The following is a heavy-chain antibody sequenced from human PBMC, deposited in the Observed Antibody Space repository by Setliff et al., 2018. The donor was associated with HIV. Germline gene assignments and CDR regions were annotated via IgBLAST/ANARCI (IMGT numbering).Heavy chain of an antibody. Sequence: SETLSLTCTVSGGSISSSSYYWGWIRQPPGKGLEWIGSIYYSGSTYYNPSLKSRVTISVDTSKNQFSLKLSSVTAADTAVYYCARVAMVRGVIPPDFDYYYYYMDVWGKGTTVTVSS. V-gene: IGHV4-39*01. CDR1: GGSISSSSYY. CDR3: ARVAMVRGVIPPDFDYYYYYMDV. CDR2: IYYSGST. J-gene: IGHJ6*03. D-gene: IGHD3-10*01.